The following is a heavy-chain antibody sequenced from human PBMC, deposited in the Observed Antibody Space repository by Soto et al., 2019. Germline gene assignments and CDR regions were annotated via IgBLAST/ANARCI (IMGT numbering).Heavy chain of an antibody. J-gene: IGHJ5*02. CDR1: GFTFSTYG. CDR3: ARSGLARPYSASHWFDP. Sequence: GGSLRLSCAASGFTFSTYGMNWVRQAPGKGLEWLSSISDSGHYIYYADSVKGRFTISRDNAKNSLFLQMSSLRGEDTALYYSARSGLARPYSASHWFDPWGHGTLVTVSS. CDR2: ISDSGHYI. D-gene: IGHD3-22*01. V-gene: IGHV3-21*01.